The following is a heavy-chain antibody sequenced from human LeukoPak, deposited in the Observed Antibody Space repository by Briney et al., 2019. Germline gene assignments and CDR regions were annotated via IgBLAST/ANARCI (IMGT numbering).Heavy chain of an antibody. Sequence: SETLSLTCTVSGGSISSGSYYWSWIRQPAGKGLEWIGRIYTSGSTNYNPSLKSRVTISVDTSKNQFSLKLSSVTAADTAVYYCASYSSGWDYFDYWGQGTLVTVSS. CDR3: ASYSSGWDYFDY. J-gene: IGHJ4*02. D-gene: IGHD6-19*01. CDR2: IYTSGST. CDR1: GGSISSGSYY. V-gene: IGHV4-61*02.